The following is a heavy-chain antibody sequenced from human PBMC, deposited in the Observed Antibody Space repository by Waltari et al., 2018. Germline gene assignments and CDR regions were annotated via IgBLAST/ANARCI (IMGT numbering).Heavy chain of an antibody. Sequence: EVQLVESGGVVVQPGGSLRLSCAASGFTFDDYAMHWVRQAPGKGLEVVFLSSWDGSSNYYANSAKGRFTIDRDNSKNSLYLQMNSLRAEDTALYYCAKDMGSGGTEGFDYWGQGTLVTVSS. CDR2: SSWDGSSN. D-gene: IGHD2-15*01. CDR3: AKDMGSGGTEGFDY. V-gene: IGHV3-43D*03. CDR1: GFTFDDYA. J-gene: IGHJ4*02.